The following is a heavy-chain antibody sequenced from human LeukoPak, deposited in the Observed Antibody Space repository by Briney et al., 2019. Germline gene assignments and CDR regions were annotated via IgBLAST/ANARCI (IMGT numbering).Heavy chain of an antibody. D-gene: IGHD3-22*01. J-gene: IGHJ5*02. V-gene: IGHV1-18*01. Sequence: ASVKVSCKASGYTFTSYGISWVRQAPGQGLEWMGWISAYNGNTNYAQKLQGGVTMTTDTSTSTAYMELRSLRSDDTAVSYCARESRDSSGYYSGLGWFDPWGQGTLVTVSS. CDR2: ISAYNGNT. CDR3: ARESRDSSGYYSGLGWFDP. CDR1: GYTFTSYG.